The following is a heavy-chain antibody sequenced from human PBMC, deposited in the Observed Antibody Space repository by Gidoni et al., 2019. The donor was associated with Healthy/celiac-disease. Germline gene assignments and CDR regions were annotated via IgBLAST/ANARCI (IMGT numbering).Heavy chain of an antibody. Sequence: QLQLVQSGAEVTKPGASVKVSCTASCYTFTSYGISWVRQAPGQGIEWMGWISAYNGNTNYAQKLQGRVTMTTDTSTSTAYMELRSLRADDTAVYYCARVLSLQLPYGMDVWGQGTTVTVSS. CDR3: ARVLSLQLPYGMDV. D-gene: IGHD2-2*01. CDR2: ISAYNGNT. CDR1: CYTFTSYG. V-gene: IGHV1-18*04. J-gene: IGHJ6*02.